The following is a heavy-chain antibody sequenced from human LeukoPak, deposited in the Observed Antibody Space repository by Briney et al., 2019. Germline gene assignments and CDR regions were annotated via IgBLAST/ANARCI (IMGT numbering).Heavy chain of an antibody. CDR2: IIPIFGTA. CDR3: ARDIGYRNGYYFDY. D-gene: IGHD4-11*01. J-gene: IGHJ4*02. CDR1: GGTFSSYA. V-gene: IGHV1-69*05. Sequence: GASVKVSCKASGGTFSSYAISWVRQAPGQGLEWMGGIIPIFGTANYAQKFQGRVTITTDESTSTAYMELSSLRSEDTAVYYCARDIGYRNGYYFDYWGQGTLVTVSS.